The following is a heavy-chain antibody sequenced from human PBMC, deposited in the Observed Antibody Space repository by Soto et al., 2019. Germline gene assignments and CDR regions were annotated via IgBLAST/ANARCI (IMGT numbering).Heavy chain of an antibody. CDR2: IYYSGRT. Sequence: PSETRSLTWTVSGGSVSSGDYYWPWIRQPPGKGLDWIGYIYYSGRTNYNPCLKSRVTISLDTSKNPSSLELTSVNAADSAMYYCARDNVVSAVTCDYWGQGTLVP. D-gene: IGHD2-2*01. CDR1: GGSVSSGDYY. V-gene: IGHV4-61*08. CDR3: ARDNVVSAVTCDY. J-gene: IGHJ4*02.